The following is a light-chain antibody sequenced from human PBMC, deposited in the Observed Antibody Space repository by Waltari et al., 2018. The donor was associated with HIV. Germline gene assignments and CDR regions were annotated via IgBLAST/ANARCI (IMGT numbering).Light chain of an antibody. CDR3: LFFYGGALGVV. CDR1: PGAVSSGFH. Sequence: QTVGTQEPSLTVSSGETVTVTRASSPGAVSSGFHANWFQQKPGQAPRALIYSTNQQYSWAPARFSGSLLGGKAALTLSGVQPEDEADYFCLFFYGGALGVVFGGGTNLTVL. V-gene: IGLV7-43*01. CDR2: STN. J-gene: IGLJ2*01.